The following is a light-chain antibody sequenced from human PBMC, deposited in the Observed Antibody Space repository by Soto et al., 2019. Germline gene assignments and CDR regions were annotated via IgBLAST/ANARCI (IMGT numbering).Light chain of an antibody. CDR1: QSVGSN. Sequence: ETALTQSPATLSVSPGERAILSCRASQSVGSNLAWYQQKPGLAPRLLIYGASTRPTGIPARFSGSGSGTEFTLNISSMESEYCACYYCQQYDDRPAFTFGPGTRVDMK. J-gene: IGKJ3*01. CDR3: QQYDDRPAFT. V-gene: IGKV3-15*01. CDR2: GAS.